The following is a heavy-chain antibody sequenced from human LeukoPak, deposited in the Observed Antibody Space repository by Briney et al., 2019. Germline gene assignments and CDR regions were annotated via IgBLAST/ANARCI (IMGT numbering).Heavy chain of an antibody. V-gene: IGHV3-48*04. Sequence: PGGSLRLSCAASGFTFSSYAMSWVRQAPGKGLEWVSYISSSGSTIYYADSVKGRFTISRDNAKNSLYLQMNSLRAEDTAVYYCARDRHYYDSSGYYEAYYFDYWGQGTLVTVSS. CDR3: ARDRHYYDSSGYYEAYYFDY. J-gene: IGHJ4*02. D-gene: IGHD3-22*01. CDR1: GFTFSSYA. CDR2: ISSSGSTI.